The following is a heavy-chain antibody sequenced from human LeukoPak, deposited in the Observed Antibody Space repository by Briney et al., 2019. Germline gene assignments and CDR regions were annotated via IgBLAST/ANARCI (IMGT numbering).Heavy chain of an antibody. CDR1: GHTFTRYD. V-gene: IGHV1-2*02. CDR3: ARVIEYSGYDFRFDY. D-gene: IGHD5-12*01. J-gene: IGHJ4*02. CDR2: VNPNSGGT. Sequence: ASVKVSDNASGHTFTRYDMHWGRQAPGQRLEWMGWVNPNSGGTKYAQKFQGRVNMTRDTSISTAYMELSRLTSDDTAVYYCARVIEYSGYDFRFDYWGQGTLVTVSS.